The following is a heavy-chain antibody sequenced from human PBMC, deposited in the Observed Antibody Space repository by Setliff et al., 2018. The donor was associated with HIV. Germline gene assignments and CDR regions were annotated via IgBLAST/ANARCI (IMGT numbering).Heavy chain of an antibody. J-gene: IGHJ6*03. Sequence: GSVKVSCKASASRYSFTAYNMHWVRQAPGQGLEWMGIINPFGGTTTYAQKFQGRVTMTRDTSTSTVYMELTNLRSEDTAVYYCARERTTLTPHGLGYMDVWGKGTTVTVSS. D-gene: IGHD4-4*01. CDR2: INPFGGTT. CDR1: ASRYSFTAYN. V-gene: IGHV1-46*01. CDR3: ARERTTLTPHGLGYMDV.